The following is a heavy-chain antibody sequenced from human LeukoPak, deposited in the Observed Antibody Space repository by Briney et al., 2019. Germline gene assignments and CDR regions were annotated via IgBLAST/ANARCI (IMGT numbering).Heavy chain of an antibody. CDR1: GFTFSSYW. CDR3: ALNPDYYGSGSFDY. V-gene: IGHV3-7*01. J-gene: IGHJ4*02. CDR2: IKEGGSEK. D-gene: IGHD3-10*01. Sequence: GGSLRLSCGASGFTFSSYWMSWVRQAPGKGLEWVADIKEGGSEKYYVDSAKGRFTISRDNAKNSLYLQMNSLRAEDTAVYYCALNPDYYGSGSFDYWGQGTLVTVSS.